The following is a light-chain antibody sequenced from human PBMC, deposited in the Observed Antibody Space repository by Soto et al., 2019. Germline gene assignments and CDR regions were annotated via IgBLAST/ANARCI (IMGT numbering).Light chain of an antibody. V-gene: IGLV2-11*01. CDR3: CSYAGSPRYV. CDR2: DVS. J-gene: IGLJ1*01. CDR1: SSDVGGYNY. Sequence: QSVLTQPRSVSGSPGQSDTISCTGTSSDVGGYNYVSWYQQHPGKAPKVMIYDVSERPSGVPDRFSGSKSGNTASLTISGLQAEDEADYYCCSYAGSPRYVFGTGTQLTVL.